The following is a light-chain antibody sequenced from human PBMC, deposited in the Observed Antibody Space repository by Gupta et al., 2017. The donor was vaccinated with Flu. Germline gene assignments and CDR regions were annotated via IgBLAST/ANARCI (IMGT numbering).Light chain of an antibody. J-gene: IGKJ4*01. CDR2: PAS. Sequence: DIQMTQSPSSVSASVGDRVTVTCRASQVIYSQLGWYQQKPGKAPKLLIYPASTLQSGVPSRCSGSGSETDFTLTITSLQPEDAATDYCQQAYRFPLTFGGGSKVEIK. CDR3: QQAYRFPLT. CDR1: QVIYSQ. V-gene: IGKV1-12*01.